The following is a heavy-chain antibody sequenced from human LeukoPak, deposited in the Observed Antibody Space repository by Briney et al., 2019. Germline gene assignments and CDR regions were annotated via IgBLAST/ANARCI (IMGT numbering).Heavy chain of an antibody. CDR1: GFTFRTHS. D-gene: IGHD2/OR15-2a*01. V-gene: IGHV3-21*06. CDR2: ISGSSDDI. J-gene: IGHJ6*03. Sequence: PGGSLRLSCAASGFTFRTHSMSWVRQAPGKGLEWVSFISGSSDDIYYADSVKGRFTISRDNAKNSLFLQMNSLGVEDAAVYYCARDLRSSLPYFLYYMDVWGKGTTVTVSS. CDR3: ARDLRSSLPYFLYYMDV.